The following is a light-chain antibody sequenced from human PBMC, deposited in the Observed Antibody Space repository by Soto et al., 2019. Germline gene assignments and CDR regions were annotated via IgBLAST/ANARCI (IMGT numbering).Light chain of an antibody. CDR3: SSYTSSYTYV. V-gene: IGLV2-14*01. J-gene: IGLJ1*01. CDR2: DVT. CDR1: SSDVGGYNY. Sequence: QSVLTQPASVSGSPGQSITISCTGTSSDVGGYNYVSWYQQHPGKAPKLMIYDVTNRPSGVSNRFSGSKSGNTASLTISGLRAEDEADYYCSSYTSSYTYVFGTGTKLTVL.